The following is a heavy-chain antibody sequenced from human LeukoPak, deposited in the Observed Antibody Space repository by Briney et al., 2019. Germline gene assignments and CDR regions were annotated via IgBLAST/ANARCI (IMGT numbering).Heavy chain of an antibody. J-gene: IGHJ4*02. CDR3: AREAVADFDY. D-gene: IGHD6-19*01. Sequence: GGSLRLSCAASGFTFSSYAMHWVRQAPGKGLEWVAVISYDGSNKYYADSVKGRFTISRDNSKNTLYLQMNSLKAEDTAVYYCAREAVADFDYWGQGTLVTVSS. CDR1: GFTFSSYA. V-gene: IGHV3-30-3*01. CDR2: ISYDGSNK.